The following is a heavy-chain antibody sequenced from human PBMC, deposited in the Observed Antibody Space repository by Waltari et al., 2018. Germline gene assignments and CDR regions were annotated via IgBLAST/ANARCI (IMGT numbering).Heavy chain of an antibody. CDR3: ARVAARPITDY. CDR2: IGTAGDT. CDR1: GFTFSSYD. V-gene: IGHV3-13*01. Sequence: EVQLVESGGGLVQPGGSLRLSCAASGFTFSSYDMHWVRQATGKGLEWVSAIGTAGDTYYPGSVKGRFTISRDNSKNTLYLQMNSLRAEDTAVYYCARVAARPITDYWGQGTLVTVSS. D-gene: IGHD6-6*01. J-gene: IGHJ4*02.